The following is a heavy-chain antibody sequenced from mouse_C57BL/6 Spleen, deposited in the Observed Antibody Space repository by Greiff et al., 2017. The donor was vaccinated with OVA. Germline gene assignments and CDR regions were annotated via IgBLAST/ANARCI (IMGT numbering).Heavy chain of an antibody. D-gene: IGHD1-1*01. Sequence: EVQLVESGPELVKPGASVKMSCKASGYTFTDYNMHWVKQSHGKSLEWIGYINPNNGGTSYNQKFKGKATLTVNKSSSTAYMELRSLTSEDSAVYYCARILRYAMDYWGQGTSVTVSS. CDR3: ARILRYAMDY. V-gene: IGHV1-22*01. J-gene: IGHJ4*01. CDR1: GYTFTDYN. CDR2: INPNNGGT.